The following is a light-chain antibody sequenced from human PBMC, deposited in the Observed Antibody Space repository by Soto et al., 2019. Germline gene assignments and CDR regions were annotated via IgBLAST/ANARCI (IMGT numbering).Light chain of an antibody. CDR2: GNS. J-gene: IGLJ1*01. Sequence: QSVLTQPPSVSGAPGQRVTISCTGSSSNIGAGYDGHWYQQLPGTAPKLLIYGNSNRPSGVPDRFSGSKSGTSASLAITGLQDEDEADYYCQSYDSSMSGYVFGTGTKVTVL. V-gene: IGLV1-40*01. CDR3: QSYDSSMSGYV. CDR1: SSNIGAGYD.